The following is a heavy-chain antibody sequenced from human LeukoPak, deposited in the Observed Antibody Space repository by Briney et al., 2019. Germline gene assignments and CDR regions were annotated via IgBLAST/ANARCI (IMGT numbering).Heavy chain of an antibody. CDR1: GGSISSYY. CDR2: IYYSGST. D-gene: IGHD2-2*01. J-gene: IGHJ6*03. V-gene: IGHV4-59*01. CDR3: ARGAYCSSTSCPGYYYYYMDV. Sequence: SETLSLTCTVSGGSISSYYWSWIRQPPGKGLEWIGYIYYSGSTNYNPSLKSRVTISVDTSKNQFSLKLSSVTAADTAVYYCARGAYCSSTSCPGYYYYYMDVWGKGTTVTVSS.